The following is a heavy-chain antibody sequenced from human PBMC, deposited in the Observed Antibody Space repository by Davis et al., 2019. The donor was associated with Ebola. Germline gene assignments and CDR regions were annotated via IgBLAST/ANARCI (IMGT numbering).Heavy chain of an antibody. CDR3: AKDWRGYSYGTPSSMDV. J-gene: IGHJ6*02. Sequence: GESLKISCAASGFTFSSYAMSWVRQAPGKGLEWVSYISSSGSTIYYADSVKGRFTISRDNAKNSLYLQMNSLRAEDTAVYYCAKDWRGYSYGTPSSMDVWGQGTTVTVSS. D-gene: IGHD5-18*01. CDR1: GFTFSSYA. V-gene: IGHV3-48*04. CDR2: ISSSGSTI.